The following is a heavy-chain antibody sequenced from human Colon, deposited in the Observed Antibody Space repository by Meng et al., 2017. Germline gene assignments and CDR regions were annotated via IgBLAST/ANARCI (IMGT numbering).Heavy chain of an antibody. D-gene: IGHD5-12*01. CDR3: ATSDFDYYYFKY. V-gene: IGHV3-48*03. CDR2: ISKTGDTI. CDR1: GFTFTSYE. Sequence: GESLKISCAASGFTFTSYEMNWVRQAPGQGLEWVAYISKTGDTIYYADSVKGRFTISRDNAKSSLFLQMNSLRAEDTAVYYCATSDFDYYYFKYWGQGALVTVSS. J-gene: IGHJ4*02.